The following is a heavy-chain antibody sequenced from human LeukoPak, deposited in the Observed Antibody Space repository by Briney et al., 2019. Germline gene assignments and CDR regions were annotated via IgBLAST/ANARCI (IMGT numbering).Heavy chain of an antibody. V-gene: IGHV1-69*05. D-gene: IGHD5-24*01. CDR3: ARLGEMATDLSDY. CDR1: GGTFSSYA. Sequence: SVKVSCKASGGTFSSYAISWVRQAPGHGLEWMGRIIPIFGTANYAQKFQGRVTITTDESTSTAYMELSSLRSEDTAVYYCARLGEMATDLSDYWGQGTLVTVSS. CDR2: IIPIFGTA. J-gene: IGHJ4*02.